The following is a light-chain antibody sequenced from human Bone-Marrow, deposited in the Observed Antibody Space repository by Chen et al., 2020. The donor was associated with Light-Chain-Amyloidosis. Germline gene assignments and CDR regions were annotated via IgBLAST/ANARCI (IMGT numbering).Light chain of an antibody. J-gene: IGKJ4*01. V-gene: IGKV3-20*01. Sequence: EIVLTQSPGTLSLSQGEGANLSCRASQTISSNYLTWYQHKFGQAPRLRIYGSSSRPPGIPDRVTGSGSRTDFTLTIHRLEPGDFAMYYCQEYGTSPPAYGGGTEVEIK. CDR3: QEYGTSPPA. CDR1: QTISSNY. CDR2: GSS.